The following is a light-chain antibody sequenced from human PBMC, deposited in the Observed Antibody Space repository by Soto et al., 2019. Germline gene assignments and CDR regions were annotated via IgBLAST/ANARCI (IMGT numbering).Light chain of an antibody. Sequence: QLVLTQPASVSGSPGQSITISCTGTSSDVGAYNFVSWYQQHPDTAPKLMIYEVSNRPSWVSNRFSGSKSGNTASLTISGLQAEDEADYYCSSYTTSSTPLYVFGTGTKLTVL. CDR1: SSDVGAYNF. CDR2: EVS. V-gene: IGLV2-14*01. J-gene: IGLJ1*01. CDR3: SSYTTSSTPLYV.